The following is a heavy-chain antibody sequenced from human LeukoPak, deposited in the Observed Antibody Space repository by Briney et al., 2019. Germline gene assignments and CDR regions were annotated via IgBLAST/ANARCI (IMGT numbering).Heavy chain of an antibody. CDR2: IWYDGSNK. Sequence: TGGSLRLSCAASGFTFSRYGMHWVRQAPGKGLEWAAVIWYDGSNKYYADSVKGRFTISRDNSKNTLYLQMNSLRDEDTALYYCARAMWYTSAWHFFDYWGQGTLVAVSS. D-gene: IGHD6-19*01. CDR1: GFTFSRYG. J-gene: IGHJ4*02. CDR3: ARAMWYTSAWHFFDY. V-gene: IGHV3-33*01.